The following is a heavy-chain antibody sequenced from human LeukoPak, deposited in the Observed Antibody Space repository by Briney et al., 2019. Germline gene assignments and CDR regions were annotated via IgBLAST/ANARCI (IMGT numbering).Heavy chain of an antibody. V-gene: IGHV4-39*07. D-gene: IGHD4-23*01. J-gene: IGHJ2*01. Sequence: SETLSLTCTVSGGSISSSGYYWGWIRQPPGKGLEWIGIIYYSGSTYYNPSLKSRVTISVDTSKNQFSLKLSSVTAADTAVYYCASTVVTPDWYFDLWGRGTLVTVSS. CDR3: ASTVVTPDWYFDL. CDR2: IYYSGST. CDR1: GGSISSSGYY.